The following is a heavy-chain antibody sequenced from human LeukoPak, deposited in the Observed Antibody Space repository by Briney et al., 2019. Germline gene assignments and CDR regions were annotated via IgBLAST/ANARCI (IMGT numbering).Heavy chain of an antibody. CDR1: GFTFSDYV. J-gene: IGHJ6*02. V-gene: IGHV3-23*01. CDR2: ISGDSKNT. Sequence: QPGGSLRLSRAASGFTFSDYVLTWVRQAPGKGLEGVSVISGDSKNTHYAGSVRGRFTISRDNSKNTLYLQMISLRAEDTAVYFCAKLTRGPTLLWFGENYGMDVWGQGTTVTVS. D-gene: IGHD3-10*01. CDR3: AKLTRGPTLLWFGENYGMDV.